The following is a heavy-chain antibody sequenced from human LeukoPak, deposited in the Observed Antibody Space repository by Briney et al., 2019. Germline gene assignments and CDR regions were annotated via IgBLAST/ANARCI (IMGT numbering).Heavy chain of an antibody. CDR1: GGSISSSSSY. J-gene: IGHJ4*02. CDR2: IYYSGST. CDR3: ASISPGYCSSTSCYYFDY. Sequence: SETLSLTCTVSGGSISSSSSYWGWIRQPPGKGLEWIGSIYYSGSTYYNPSLKSRVTISVDTSKHQFSLKLSSVTAADTAVYYCASISPGYCSSTSCYYFDYWGQGTLVTVSS. D-gene: IGHD2-2*01. V-gene: IGHV4-39*01.